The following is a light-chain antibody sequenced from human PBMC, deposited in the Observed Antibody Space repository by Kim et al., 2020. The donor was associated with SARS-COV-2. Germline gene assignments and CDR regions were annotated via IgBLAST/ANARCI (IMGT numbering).Light chain of an antibody. Sequence: PGERAHLSCRASQSVGSSYLAWYQQKPGQAPRLLIYGASSRATGIPDRFSGSGSGTDFTLTISRLEPEDFAVYYCQQYGSSPRTFGQGTKVDIK. CDR1: QSVGSSY. V-gene: IGKV3-20*01. J-gene: IGKJ1*01. CDR2: GAS. CDR3: QQYGSSPRT.